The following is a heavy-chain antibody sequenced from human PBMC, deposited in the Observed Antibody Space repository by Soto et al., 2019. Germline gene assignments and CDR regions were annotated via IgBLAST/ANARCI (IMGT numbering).Heavy chain of an antibody. Sequence: GGSLRLSCAASGFIFSNAWINWVRQAPGKGLEWVGRIKSKADGGTTDFAAPVKGRFAISRDDSKNMIYMEMSSLRNEDTAVYFFITDPYIKMQVVLFDYGGHGTLVTVSS. CDR1: GFIFSNAW. CDR2: IKSKADGGTT. J-gene: IGHJ4*01. CDR3: ITDPYIKMQVVLFDY. V-gene: IGHV3-15*07. D-gene: IGHD2-2*01.